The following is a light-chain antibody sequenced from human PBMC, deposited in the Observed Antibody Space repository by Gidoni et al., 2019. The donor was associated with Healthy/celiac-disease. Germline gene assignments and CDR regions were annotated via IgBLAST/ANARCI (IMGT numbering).Light chain of an antibody. V-gene: IGKV3-20*01. J-gene: IGKJ1*01. CDR3: QQYGSSQWT. CDR2: GAS. CDR1: QSVSSSD. Sequence: ELVLTQSPGTLSLSPGERATLSCRASQSVSSSDLAWYQQKPGQAPRLLIYGASSRATGIPDRFSGSGSGTDFTLTISRLEPEDFAVYYCQQYGSSQWTFGQGTKVEIK.